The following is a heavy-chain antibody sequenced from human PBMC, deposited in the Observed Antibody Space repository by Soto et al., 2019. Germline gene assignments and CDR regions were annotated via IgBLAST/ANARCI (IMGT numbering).Heavy chain of an antibody. CDR1: GGSISSGGYY. Sequence: QVQLQESGPGLVKPSQTLSLTCTVSGGSISSGGYYWSWIRQHPGKGLEWSGDINYSGSTYYNPSPKSRVTIAVDTSKNLSSLKLSSVTAAATAVYYCARDLGYSSSSGWFDHWGQGTLVTVSS. J-gene: IGHJ5*02. CDR2: INYSGST. V-gene: IGHV4-31*03. D-gene: IGHD6-6*01. CDR3: ARDLGYSSSSGWFDH.